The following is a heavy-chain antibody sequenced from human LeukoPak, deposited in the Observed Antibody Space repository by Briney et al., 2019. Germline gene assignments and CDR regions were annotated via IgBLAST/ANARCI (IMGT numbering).Heavy chain of an antibody. D-gene: IGHD1-26*01. CDR1: GFTFSYYG. CDR2: IWYDGSNK. J-gene: IGHJ4*02. V-gene: IGHV3-33*01. Sequence: GGSLRLSCAASGFTFSYYGFHWVRQAPDKGLEWVALIWYDGSNKYYADSVKGRFTISRDNSKNTLYLQMNSLRAEDTAVYYCARDLGTTNYYSDYWGQGTLVTVSS. CDR3: ARDLGTTNYYSDY.